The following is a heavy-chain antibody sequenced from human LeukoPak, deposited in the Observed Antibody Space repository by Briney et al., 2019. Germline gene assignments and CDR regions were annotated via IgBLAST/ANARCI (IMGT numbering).Heavy chain of an antibody. CDR2: INPSGGRT. CDR3: ARYIGDLTGGFDN. Sequence: GASVTVSYTASGYTFTDYYIHWVGQAPGQGGEWMGMINPSGGRTGYAQKFQGRGTKTRETDTSTVYMELSSLRSEDTAVYYCARYIGDLTGGFDNWGQGTLVTVSS. J-gene: IGHJ4*02. V-gene: IGHV1-46*01. D-gene: IGHD4-17*01. CDR1: GYTFTDYY.